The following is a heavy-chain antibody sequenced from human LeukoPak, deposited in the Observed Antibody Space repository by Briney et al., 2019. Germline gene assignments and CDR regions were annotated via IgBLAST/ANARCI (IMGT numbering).Heavy chain of an antibody. D-gene: IGHD2-2*01. Sequence: GASVKVSCKASGGTFSSYAISWVRRAPGQGLEWMGGIIPIFGTANYAQKFQGRVTITADESTSTAYMELSSLRSEDTAVYYCARGALRCSSTSCSPHHYGMDVWGQGTTVTVSS. CDR3: ARGALRCSSTSCSPHHYGMDV. V-gene: IGHV1-69*13. CDR2: IIPIFGTA. J-gene: IGHJ6*02. CDR1: GGTFSSYA.